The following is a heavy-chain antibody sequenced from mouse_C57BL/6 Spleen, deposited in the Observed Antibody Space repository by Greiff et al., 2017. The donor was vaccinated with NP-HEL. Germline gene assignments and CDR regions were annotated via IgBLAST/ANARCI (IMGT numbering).Heavy chain of an antibody. J-gene: IGHJ4*01. V-gene: IGHV1-64*01. CDR1: GYTFTSYW. CDR2: IHPNSGST. Sequence: QVHVKQPGAELVKPGASVKLSCKASGYTFTSYWMHWVKQRPGQGLEWIGMIHPNSGSTNYNEKFKSKATLTVDKSSSTAYMQLSSLTSEDSAVYYCAREEGFPWGQGTSVTVSS. D-gene: IGHD3-3*01. CDR3: AREEGFP.